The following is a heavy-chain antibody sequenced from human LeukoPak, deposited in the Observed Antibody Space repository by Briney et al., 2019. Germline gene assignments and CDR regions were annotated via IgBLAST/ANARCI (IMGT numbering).Heavy chain of an antibody. CDR3: ARQVYKHRIDY. CDR1: GYSFTNYW. V-gene: IGHV5-10-1*04. Sequence: GESLKISCKGSGYSFTNYWISWVCQMPGKGLEWMGRIDPSDSYTNYSPSFQGQVTISADKSISTAYLQWSSLKASDTAMYYCARQVYKHRIDYWGQGTLVTVSS. J-gene: IGHJ4*02. CDR2: IDPSDSYT. D-gene: IGHD1-14*01.